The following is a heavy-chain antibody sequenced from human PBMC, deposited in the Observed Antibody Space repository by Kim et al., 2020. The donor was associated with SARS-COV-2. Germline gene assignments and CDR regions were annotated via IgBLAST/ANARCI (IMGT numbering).Heavy chain of an antibody. CDR2: ISSSSSTI. J-gene: IGHJ6*02. CDR1: GFTFSSYS. CDR3: ARDGLRYSYGGGLYYYYYGMDV. V-gene: IGHV3-48*02. D-gene: IGHD5-18*01. Sequence: GGSLRLSCAASGFTFSSYSMNWVRQAPGKGLEWVSYISSSSSTIYYADSVKGRFTISRDNAKNSLYLQMNSLRDEDTAVYYCARDGLRYSYGGGLYYYYYGMDVWGQGTTVTVSS.